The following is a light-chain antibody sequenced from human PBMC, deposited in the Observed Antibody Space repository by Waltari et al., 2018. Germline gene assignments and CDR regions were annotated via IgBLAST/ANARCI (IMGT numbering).Light chain of an antibody. Sequence: QSALTQPASLSGSPGQSITLPCTGTSSDVEGFNFFSWYQQYPGKAHKLIIYDVANRPSGVSHRFSGSRSDNTASLTISGLQAEDEADYYCSSYTSVNTRFGGGTKLTVL. J-gene: IGLJ2*01. V-gene: IGLV2-14*03. CDR3: SSYTSVNTR. CDR2: DVA. CDR1: SSDVEGFNF.